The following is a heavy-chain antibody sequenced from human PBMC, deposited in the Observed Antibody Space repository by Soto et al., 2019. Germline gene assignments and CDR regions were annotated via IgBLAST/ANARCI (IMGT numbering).Heavy chain of an antibody. CDR3: AKDRLRVASYFGQDAFDI. V-gene: IGHV3-23*01. CDR2: ISGSGGST. J-gene: IGHJ3*02. D-gene: IGHD1-26*01. Sequence: GGSLRLSCAASGFTFSSSAMSWVRQAPGKGLEWVSAISGSGGSTYYADSVKGRFTISRDNSKNTLYLQMSSLRAEDTAVYYCAKDRLRVASYFGQDAFDIWGQGTMVTVSS. CDR1: GFTFSSSA.